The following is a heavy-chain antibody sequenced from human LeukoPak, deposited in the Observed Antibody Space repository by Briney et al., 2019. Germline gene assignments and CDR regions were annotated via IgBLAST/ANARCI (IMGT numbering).Heavy chain of an antibody. Sequence: GGSLRLSCAAPGFTVSSNYMSWVRQAPGKGLEWVSVIYSGGSTYYADSVKGRFTISRDNSKNTLYLQMNSLRAEDTAVYYCARRGSSWSLDFDYWGQGTLVTVSS. CDR2: IYSGGST. D-gene: IGHD6-13*01. J-gene: IGHJ4*02. CDR1: GFTVSSNY. CDR3: ARRGSSWSLDFDY. V-gene: IGHV3-66*02.